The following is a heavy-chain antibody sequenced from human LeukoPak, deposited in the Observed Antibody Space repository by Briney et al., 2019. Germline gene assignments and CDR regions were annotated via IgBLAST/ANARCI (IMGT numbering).Heavy chain of an antibody. CDR3: ASERSGDGYNSAE. D-gene: IGHD5-24*01. CDR1: GFTFSSYS. Sequence: GGSLRLSCAASGFTFSSYSMNWVRQAPGKGLEWVSYISSSSSTIYYADSVKGRFTISRDNAKNSLYLQMNSLRAEDTAVYYCASERSGDGYNSAEWGQGTLVTVSS. V-gene: IGHV3-48*04. J-gene: IGHJ4*02. CDR2: ISSSSSTI.